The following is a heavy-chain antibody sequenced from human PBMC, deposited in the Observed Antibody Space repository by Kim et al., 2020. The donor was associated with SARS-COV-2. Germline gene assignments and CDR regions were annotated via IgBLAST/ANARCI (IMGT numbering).Heavy chain of an antibody. CDR3: AKDHPRSGWPAFDS. CDR2: INNGGNP. CDR1: GFTFSSRA. Sequence: LSLTCVASGFTFSSRAMSWVRQTPEKGLEWVASINNGGNPYYADSVQGRFTVSRDITKATLYLQMNSLKAEDPALYYCAKDHPRSGWPAFDSWGQGT. D-gene: IGHD6-19*01. V-gene: IGHV3-23*01. J-gene: IGHJ4*02.